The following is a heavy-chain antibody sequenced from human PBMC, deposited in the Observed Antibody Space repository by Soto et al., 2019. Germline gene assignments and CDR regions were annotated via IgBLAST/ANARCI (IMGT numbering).Heavy chain of an antibody. V-gene: IGHV4-59*01. J-gene: IGHJ6*02. CDR2: IYYSGST. Sequence: SETLSLTCTVSGGSISGYYWIWIRQPPGKGLEWIGYIYYSGSTKYNPSLKSRVTISVDTSKNQFSLRLSSVTAADTAVYYCARDLGSGYDLAMDVWGQGTTVTV. CDR3: ARDLGSGYDLAMDV. D-gene: IGHD5-12*01. CDR1: GGSISGYY.